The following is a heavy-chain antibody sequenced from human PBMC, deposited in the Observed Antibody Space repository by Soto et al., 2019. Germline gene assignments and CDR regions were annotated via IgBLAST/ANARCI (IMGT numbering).Heavy chain of an antibody. V-gene: IGHV3-15*07. CDR3: IADADSTMIGIRFEC. Sequence: GGSLRLSCAASGFTFSNAWINWVRQAPGKGLEWVGRIKSKTDGGTTDFAAPVKGRFAISRDDSKDMVYLQMNSLKNEDTGIYYCIADADSTMIGIRFECWGHGTLVGVAS. CDR1: GFTFSNAW. CDR2: IKSKTDGGTT. J-gene: IGHJ4*01. D-gene: IGHD3-22*01.